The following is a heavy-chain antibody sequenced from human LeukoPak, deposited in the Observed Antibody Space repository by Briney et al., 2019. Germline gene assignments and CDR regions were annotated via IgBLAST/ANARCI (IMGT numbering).Heavy chain of an antibody. CDR3: ARVAYSSSWYTVGDYFDY. CDR2: IYYSGST. J-gene: IGHJ4*02. Sequence: PSETLSLTCTVSGGSISSYYWSGIRQPPGKGLEWIGYIYYSGSTNYNPSLKSRVTISVDTSKNQFSLKLSSVTAADTAVYYCARVAYSSSWYTVGDYFDYWGQGTLVTVSS. D-gene: IGHD6-13*01. V-gene: IGHV4-59*01. CDR1: GGSISSYY.